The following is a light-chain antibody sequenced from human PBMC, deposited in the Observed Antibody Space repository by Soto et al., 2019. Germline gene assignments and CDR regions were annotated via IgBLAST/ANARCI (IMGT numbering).Light chain of an antibody. CDR3: SSYTSSSTFYG. CDR1: SSDIGSYNA. Sequence: QSALTQPRSVSGSPGHSVTISCFGTSSDIGSYNAVSWYQQHPGKAPKLIIFDVFERPSGVPDRFSGSKSGNSASLTISGLQAEDEADYYCSSYTSSSTFYGFGTGTKLTVL. CDR2: DVF. V-gene: IGLV2-11*01. J-gene: IGLJ1*01.